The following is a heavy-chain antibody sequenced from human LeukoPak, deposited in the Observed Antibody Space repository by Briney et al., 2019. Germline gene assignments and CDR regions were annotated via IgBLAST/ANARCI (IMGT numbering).Heavy chain of an antibody. CDR3: ERWVTADRGKKDAFDI. J-gene: IGHJ3*02. Sequence: GEPLKIPCKGSGYSFPIYWIGWVRQMPGKGLEWMGIIFPGDSDTRYSPSFQGQVTFSADKSITTAYLQWSSLKASDTAIYYCERWVTADRGKKDAFDIWGQGTMVTVSS. CDR1: GYSFPIYW. V-gene: IGHV5-51*01. CDR2: IFPGDSDT. D-gene: IGHD2-21*02.